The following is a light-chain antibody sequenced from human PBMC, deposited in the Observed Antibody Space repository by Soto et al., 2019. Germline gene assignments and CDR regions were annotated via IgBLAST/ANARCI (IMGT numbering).Light chain of an antibody. Sequence: IQLTQTQSSMSASVGDRVTITCQASQGISSFLAWYQQKPGKAPKRLIYAASSLQSVVPSRFSGSAFGTDFTLPITSLRPQDFATSYRRPVESYTSTFGGGNKVEMK. J-gene: IGKJ4*01. CDR2: AAS. V-gene: IGKV1-9*01. CDR1: QGISSF. CDR3: RPVESYTST.